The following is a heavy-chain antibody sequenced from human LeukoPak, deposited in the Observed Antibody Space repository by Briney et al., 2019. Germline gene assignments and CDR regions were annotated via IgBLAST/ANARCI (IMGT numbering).Heavy chain of an antibody. CDR3: ARGSGGSYHDAFDI. D-gene: IGHD1-26*01. V-gene: IGHV1-69*05. Sequence: SVKVSCKASGGTFNNYVISWVRQAPGHGLEWMGLIIPISGTTKYAQRFQGRVTITTDESTNTAYMELSSLRSEDTAVYYCARGSGGSYHDAFDIWGQGTMVTVSS. CDR1: GGTFNNYV. J-gene: IGHJ3*02. CDR2: IIPISGTT.